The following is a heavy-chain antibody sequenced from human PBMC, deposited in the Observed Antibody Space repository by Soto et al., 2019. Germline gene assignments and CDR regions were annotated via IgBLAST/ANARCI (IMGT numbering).Heavy chain of an antibody. CDR3: AKDVGRFLEWLNYYYYYGMDV. D-gene: IGHD3-3*01. CDR1: GFTFSSYS. CDR2: ISYDGSNK. J-gene: IGHJ6*02. V-gene: IGHV3-30*18. Sequence: GGSLRLSCAASGFTFSSYSMNWVRQAPGKGLEWVAVISYDGSNKYHADSVKGRFTISRDNSKNTLYLQMNSLRAEDTAVYYCAKDVGRFLEWLNYYYYYGMDVWGQGTTVTVSS.